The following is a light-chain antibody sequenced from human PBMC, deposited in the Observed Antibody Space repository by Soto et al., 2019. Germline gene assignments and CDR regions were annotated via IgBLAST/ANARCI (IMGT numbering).Light chain of an antibody. V-gene: IGKV4-1*01. Sequence: IVMTQSPDSLAVSLGERATINCKSSQIFLYSSNNKKYLAWHQQKAGQPPKLLIYWASTRESGVPDRFSGSGSGTDFTLTISSLQAEDVAVYYCQQYYSTPLTFGGGTKVDIK. CDR3: QQYYSTPLT. CDR1: QIFLYSSNNKKY. J-gene: IGKJ4*01. CDR2: WAS.